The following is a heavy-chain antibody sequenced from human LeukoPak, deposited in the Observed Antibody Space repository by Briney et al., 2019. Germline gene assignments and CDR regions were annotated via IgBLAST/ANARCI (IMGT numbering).Heavy chain of an antibody. CDR3: ARESPQTGIAAAGTSHFDY. D-gene: IGHD6-13*01. CDR1: GGSISSGSYY. J-gene: IGHJ4*02. V-gene: IGHV4-61*02. CDR2: IYTSGST. Sequence: SETLSLTCTVSGGSISSGSYYWSWIRQPAGKGLEWIGRIYTSGSTNYNPSLKSRVTISVDTSKNQFSLKLSSVTAADTAVYYSARESPQTGIAAAGTSHFDYWGQGTLVTVSS.